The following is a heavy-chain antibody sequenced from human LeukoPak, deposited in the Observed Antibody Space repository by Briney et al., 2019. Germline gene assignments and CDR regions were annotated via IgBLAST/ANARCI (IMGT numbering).Heavy chain of an antibody. J-gene: IGHJ4*02. Sequence: GRSLRLSCAASGFTFSTYVMHWVRQAPGKGLEWVAVISYDGGNKYYADSVKGRFTISRDNSKNTLYLQLDSLRAEDTAVYYCAMRAVAGSHVSYFDYWGQGTLVTVSS. CDR2: ISYDGGNK. CDR3: AMRAVAGSHVSYFDY. V-gene: IGHV3-30*04. D-gene: IGHD6-19*01. CDR1: GFTFSTYV.